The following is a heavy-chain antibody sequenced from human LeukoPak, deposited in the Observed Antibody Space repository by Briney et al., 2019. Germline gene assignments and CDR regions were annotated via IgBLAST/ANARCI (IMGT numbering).Heavy chain of an antibody. J-gene: IGHJ4*02. D-gene: IGHD5-24*01. Sequence: PSETLSLTCTVSGGSISSSSYFWGWIRQPPGKGLEWIGTIYYSGSTYYNPSLKSRVTISVDTSKNQFSLKLSSVTAADTAVYYCASQEMATKRDYWGQGTLVTVSS. CDR2: IYYSGST. CDR3: ASQEMATKRDY. V-gene: IGHV4-39*07. CDR1: GGSISSSSYF.